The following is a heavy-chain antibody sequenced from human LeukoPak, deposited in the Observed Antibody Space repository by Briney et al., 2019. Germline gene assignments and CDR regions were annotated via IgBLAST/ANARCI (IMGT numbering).Heavy chain of an antibody. J-gene: IGHJ5*02. CDR1: GDSITSHY. D-gene: IGHD6-19*01. V-gene: IGHV4-59*11. CDR3: ARGIAVAGYANNWFDP. Sequence: SETLSLTCTVSGDSITSHYWSWIRQPPGKGLEWIGYLHYRGDTNHNSSLKSRMTISLDTSRNQFSLKLSSVTAADTAVHYCARGIAVAGYANNWFDPWGQGTLVTVSS. CDR2: LHYRGDT.